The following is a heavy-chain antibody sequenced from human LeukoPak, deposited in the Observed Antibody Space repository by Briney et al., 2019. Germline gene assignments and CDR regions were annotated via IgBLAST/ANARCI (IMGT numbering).Heavy chain of an antibody. CDR2: IWYDGRNK. J-gene: IGHJ3*02. CDR3: ARDNLPYDYVWGSPPFAFDI. D-gene: IGHD3-16*01. V-gene: IGHV3-33*01. CDR1: GFTFSSYG. Sequence: GGSLRLSCAASGFTFSSYGMHWVRQAPGKGLEWVAVIWYDGRNKYYADSVKGRFTISRDNSKNTLYLQMNSLRAEDTAVYYCARDNLPYDYVWGSPPFAFDIWGQGTVVTVSS.